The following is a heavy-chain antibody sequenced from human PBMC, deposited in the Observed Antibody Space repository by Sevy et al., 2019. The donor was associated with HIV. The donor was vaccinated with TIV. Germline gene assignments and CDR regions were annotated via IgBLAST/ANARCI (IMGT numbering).Heavy chain of an antibody. Sequence: ASVKVSCKASGYTFTSYAMNWVRQAPGQGLEWMGWINTNTGNPTYAQGFTGRFVFSLDTSVSTAYLQISSVKAEDTAVYYCARDLMRYYDFWCGYYKEGYYYYYGMDVWGQGTTVTVSS. CDR2: INTNTGNP. D-gene: IGHD3-3*01. CDR1: GYTFTSYA. CDR3: ARDLMRYYDFWCGYYKEGYYYYYGMDV. V-gene: IGHV7-4-1*02. J-gene: IGHJ6*02.